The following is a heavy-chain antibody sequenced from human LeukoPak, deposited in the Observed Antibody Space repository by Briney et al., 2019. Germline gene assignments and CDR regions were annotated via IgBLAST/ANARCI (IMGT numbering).Heavy chain of an antibody. CDR2: ISGSGGST. D-gene: IGHD6-13*01. V-gene: IGHV3-23*01. J-gene: IGHJ4*02. CDR1: GFTFSSYA. CDR3: AKAFGYSSSWYWGGFDY. Sequence: GGSLRLSCAASGFTFSSYAMSWVRQAPGKGLEWVSAISGSGGSTYYADSVKGRFTISRDNSKNTLYPQMNSLRAEDTAVYYCAKAFGYSSSWYWGGFDYWGQGTLVTVSS.